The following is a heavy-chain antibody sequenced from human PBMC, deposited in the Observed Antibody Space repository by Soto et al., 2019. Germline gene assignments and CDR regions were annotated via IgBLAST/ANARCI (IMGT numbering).Heavy chain of an antibody. Sequence: SETLSLTCAVYGGSFSGYYWSWIRQPPGKGLEWIGEVSHSGSTKYNPSLKTRVTISVDTSKNQFSLKLSSVTAADTAVYYCARGDVLTGYQYWGQGALVTVSS. J-gene: IGHJ4*02. CDR2: VSHSGST. CDR1: GGSFSGYY. CDR3: ARGDVLTGYQY. D-gene: IGHD3-9*01. V-gene: IGHV4-34*01.